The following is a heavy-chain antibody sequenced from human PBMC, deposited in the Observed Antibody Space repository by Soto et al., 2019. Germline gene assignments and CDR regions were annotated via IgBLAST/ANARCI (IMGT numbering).Heavy chain of an antibody. J-gene: IGHJ4*02. CDR3: ARGLPDFWSGYNFDY. Sequence: GASVKVSCKASGYTFTSYGISWVRQAPGQGLEWMGWISAYNGNTNYAQKLQGRVTMTTDTSTSTAYMELRSLRSDDTAVYYCARGLPDFWSGYNFDYWGQGTLVTVSS. CDR1: GYTFTSYG. D-gene: IGHD3-3*01. V-gene: IGHV1-18*01. CDR2: ISAYNGNT.